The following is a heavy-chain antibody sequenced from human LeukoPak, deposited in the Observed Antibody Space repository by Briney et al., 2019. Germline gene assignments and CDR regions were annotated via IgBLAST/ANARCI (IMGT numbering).Heavy chain of an antibody. CDR1: GYTFTSYY. J-gene: IGHJ4*02. V-gene: IGHV1-46*01. Sequence: GASVKASCKASGYTFTSYYMHWVRQAPGQGLEWMGIINPSVGSTSYAQKFQVTVTMTRDMSSRTVYMELSSLRSEDTAVYSCARVANYYDSSGYYDYWGQGTLVTVSS. CDR3: ARVANYYDSSGYYDY. D-gene: IGHD3-22*01. CDR2: INPSVGST.